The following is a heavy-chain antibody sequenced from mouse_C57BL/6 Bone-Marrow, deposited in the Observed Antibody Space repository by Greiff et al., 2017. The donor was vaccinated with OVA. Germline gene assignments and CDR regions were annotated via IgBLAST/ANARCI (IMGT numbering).Heavy chain of an antibody. J-gene: IGHJ3*01. CDR1: GYTFTNYW. CDR2: IYPGGGYT. D-gene: IGHD2-2*01. CDR3: ERGGYTTFAY. Sequence: VQVVESGAELVRPGTSVKMSCKASGYTFTNYWIGWAKQRPGHGLEWIGDIYPGGGYTNYKEKFKGKATLTADKASSTAYMQLSSLTSEDSAIDYCERGGYTTFAYWGQGTMVTVSA. V-gene: IGHV1-63*01.